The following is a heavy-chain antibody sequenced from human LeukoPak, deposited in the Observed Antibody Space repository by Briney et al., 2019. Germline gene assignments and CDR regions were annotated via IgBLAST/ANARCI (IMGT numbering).Heavy chain of an antibody. J-gene: IGHJ4*02. CDR3: ARDEVGANDY. Sequence: GGSLRLSCAASEFTFSSYSMNWVRQAPGKGLEWVSSISSSSSYIYYADSVKGRFTISRDNAKNSLYLQMNSLRAEDTAVYYCARDEVGANDYWGQGTLVTVSS. CDR1: EFTFSSYS. CDR2: ISSSSSYI. V-gene: IGHV3-21*01. D-gene: IGHD1-26*01.